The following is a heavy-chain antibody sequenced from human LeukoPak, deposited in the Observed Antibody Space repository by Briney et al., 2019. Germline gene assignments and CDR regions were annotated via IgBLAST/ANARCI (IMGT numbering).Heavy chain of an antibody. Sequence: SETLSLTCTVSGGSISSYYWSRIRQPPGKGLEWIGYIYYSGSTNYNPSLKSRVTISVDTSKNQFSLKLSSVTAADTAVYYCARDGAIDSSGWYYFDYWGQGTLVTVSS. CDR2: IYYSGST. J-gene: IGHJ4*02. CDR1: GGSISSYY. CDR3: ARDGAIDSSGWYYFDY. V-gene: IGHV4-59*01. D-gene: IGHD6-19*01.